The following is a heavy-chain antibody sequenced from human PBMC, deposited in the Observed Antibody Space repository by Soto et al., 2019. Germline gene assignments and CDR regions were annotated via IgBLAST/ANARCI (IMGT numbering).Heavy chain of an antibody. CDR2: IYWDDDE. J-gene: IGHJ4*02. V-gene: IGHV2-5*02. D-gene: IGHD3-3*02. CDR1: GFSLNTGGEA. Sequence: QITLKESGPTLVKPTQTLTLTCTFSGFSLNTGGEAVGWIRQPPGKALEWLALIYWDDDERYTPSLQSRLTLTKDTSKNQMVLRMTNMDPVQTATYYCARFPTYYHTVRVSGPVGYFDYWGQGTLVTVSS. CDR3: ARFPTYYHTVRVSGPVGYFDY.